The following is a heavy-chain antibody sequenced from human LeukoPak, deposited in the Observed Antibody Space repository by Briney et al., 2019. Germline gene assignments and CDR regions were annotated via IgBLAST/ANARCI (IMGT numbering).Heavy chain of an antibody. D-gene: IGHD3-3*01. CDR3: ATTGPDFWSGYYDY. CDR2: FDPEDGET. CDR1: GYTLTELS. V-gene: IGHV1-24*01. J-gene: IGHJ4*02. Sequence: VASVKVSCKVSGYTLTELSMHWVRQAPGKGLEWMGGFDPEDGETIYAQKFQSRVTMTEDTSTDTAYMELSSLRSEDTAVYYCATTGPDFWSGYYDYWGQGTLVTVSS.